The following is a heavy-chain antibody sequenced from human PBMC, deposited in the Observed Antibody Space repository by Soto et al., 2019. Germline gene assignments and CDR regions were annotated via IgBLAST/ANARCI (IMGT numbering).Heavy chain of an antibody. D-gene: IGHD1-1*01. J-gene: IGHJ4*02. CDR2: FDPEDGET. CDR3: ARTHWQPDYLEGFDF. V-gene: IGHV1-24*01. Sequence: ASVKVSCKVSGYTLTELSMHWVRQAPGKGLEWMGGFDPEDGETIYAQKFQGRVTMTEDTSTDTAYIELRSLRFDDTAIYFCARTHWQPDYLEGFDFWGQGTPVTVSS. CDR1: GYTLTELS.